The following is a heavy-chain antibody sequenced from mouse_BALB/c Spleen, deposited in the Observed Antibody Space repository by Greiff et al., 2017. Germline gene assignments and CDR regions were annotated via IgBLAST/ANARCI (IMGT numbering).Heavy chain of an antibody. CDR3: ARPQGAYYRYDTAMDY. CDR2: INSNGGST. V-gene: IGHV5-6-3*01. Sequence: EVQVVESGGGLVQPGGSLKLSCAASGFTFSSYGMSWVRQTPDKRLELVATINSNGGSTYYPDSVKGRFTISRDNAKNTLYLQMSSLKSEDTAMYYCARPQGAYYRYDTAMDYWGQGTSVTVSS. D-gene: IGHD2-14*01. J-gene: IGHJ4*01. CDR1: GFTFSSYG.